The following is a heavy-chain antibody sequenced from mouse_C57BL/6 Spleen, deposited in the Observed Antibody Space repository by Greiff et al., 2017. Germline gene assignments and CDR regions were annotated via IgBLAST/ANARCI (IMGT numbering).Heavy chain of an antibody. CDR3: ARSGGYCPFAY. CDR1: GYTFTSYW. V-gene: IGHV1-52*01. CDR2: IDPSDSET. Sequence: QVQLQQPGAELVRPGSSVKLSCKASGYTFTSYWMHWVKQRPIQGLEWFGNIDPSDSETHYNQKFKDKATLTVDKASSTAYMQLSSLTSEDSAVYYCARSGGYCPFAYWGQGTLVTVSA. D-gene: IGHD2-3*01. J-gene: IGHJ3*01.